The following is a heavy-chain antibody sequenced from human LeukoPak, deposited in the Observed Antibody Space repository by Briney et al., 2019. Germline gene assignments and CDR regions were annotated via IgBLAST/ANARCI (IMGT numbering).Heavy chain of an antibody. CDR2: ISGSGGST. V-gene: IGHV3-23*01. D-gene: IGHD6-6*01. CDR1: GFTLSGYA. CDR3: AKDILLVPPLYGMDV. J-gene: IGHJ6*02. Sequence: GGSLSLSCAAPGFTLSGYALSWFPRAPGKGRDWVSAISGSGGSTYYADSVKGRFTISRDNSKNTLYLQMNSLRAEDTAVYYCAKDILLVPPLYGMDVWGQGTTVTVSS.